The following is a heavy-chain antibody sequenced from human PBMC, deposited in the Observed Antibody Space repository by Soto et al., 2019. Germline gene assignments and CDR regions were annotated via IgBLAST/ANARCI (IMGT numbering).Heavy chain of an antibody. D-gene: IGHD2-2*01. Sequence: GGSLRLSCAASGFTFSSYGMHWVRQAPGKGLEWVAVIWYDGSNKYYADSVKGRFTISRDNSKNTLYLQMNSMRAEDRAVYYCGRSLTSRAYYYYYMNVWGKGTTVTVSS. J-gene: IGHJ6*03. CDR1: GFTFSSYG. CDR3: GRSLTSRAYYYYYMNV. V-gene: IGHV3-33*01. CDR2: IWYDGSNK.